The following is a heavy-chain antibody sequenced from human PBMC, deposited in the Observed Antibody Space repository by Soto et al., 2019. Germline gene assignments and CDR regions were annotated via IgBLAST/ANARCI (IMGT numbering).Heavy chain of an antibody. CDR2: ISSSSSTI. Sequence: QVQLLESGGGLVKPGGSLRLSCAASGFTFSDYYMSWIRQAPGKGLEWVSYISSSSSTIYYADSVKGRFTISRDNAKNSLYLQLHSLRDEDTAVYYCARLAATSLYYYYYGMDVWGQGTTVTVSS. V-gene: IGHV3-11*04. D-gene: IGHD2-15*01. CDR3: ARLAATSLYYYYYGMDV. CDR1: GFTFSDYY. J-gene: IGHJ6*02.